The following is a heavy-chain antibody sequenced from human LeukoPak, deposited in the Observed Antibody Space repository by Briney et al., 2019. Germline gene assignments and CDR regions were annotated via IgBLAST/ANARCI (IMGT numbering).Heavy chain of an antibody. CDR3: ASTAVVANDH. D-gene: IGHD2-15*01. J-gene: IGHJ4*02. CDR2: ISSNGNTV. V-gene: IGHV3-11*01. CDR1: GFTFSDYY. Sequence: PGGSLRLSCAASGFTFSDYYMSWLRQAPGKGLEWVSYISSNGNTVYYADSVKGRFTISRDNAKNSLFLQMNSLRVEDTAVYYCASTAVVANDHWGQGTRVTVSS.